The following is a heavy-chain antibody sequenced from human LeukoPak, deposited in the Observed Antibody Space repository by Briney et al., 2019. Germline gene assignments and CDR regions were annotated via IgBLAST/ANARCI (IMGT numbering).Heavy chain of an antibody. CDR3: ARDLAAGEHFYFDF. CDR2: IPYDGSNK. CDR1: GFTFSSYV. D-gene: IGHD1-26*01. Sequence: GGSLRLSCIASGFTFSSYVMHWVRQAPGKGLEWVAVIPYDGSNKYYADSVKGRFTISRDNSKNTLYLQMNSLRAEDTAVYYCARDLAAGEHFYFDFWGRGALVIVSS. V-gene: IGHV3-30-3*01. J-gene: IGHJ2*01.